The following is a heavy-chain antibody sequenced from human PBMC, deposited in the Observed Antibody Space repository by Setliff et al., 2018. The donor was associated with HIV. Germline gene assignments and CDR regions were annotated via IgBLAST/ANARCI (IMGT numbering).Heavy chain of an antibody. V-gene: IGHV4-61*09. D-gene: IGHD2-15*01. CDR3: ARDSPADGGNPGRFQR. Sequence: TLSLTCTVSGDSISSGRYYWNWIRQPAGKGLDWIGHIFTSGSAFSSGTANYSPSLKSRVTISVDISKNQFSLKLTSVTAADTAMYFCARDSPADGGNPGRFQRWGQGTLVT. CDR1: GDSISSGRYY. CDR2: IFTSGSA. J-gene: IGHJ1*01.